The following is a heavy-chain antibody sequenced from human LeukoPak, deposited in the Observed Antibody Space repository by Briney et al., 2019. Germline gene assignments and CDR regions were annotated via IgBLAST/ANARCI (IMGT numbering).Heavy chain of an antibody. CDR2: IYYSGST. CDR3: ARKGYGDYRTFDY. V-gene: IGHV4-30-2*03. J-gene: IGHJ4*02. CDR1: GGSISSGGYS. D-gene: IGHD4-17*01. Sequence: SETLSLTCAVSGGSISSGGYSWSWIRQPPGKGLEWIGSIYYSGSTYYNPSLKSRVTISVDTSKNQFSLKLSSVTAADTAVYYCARKGYGDYRTFDYWGQGTLVTVSS.